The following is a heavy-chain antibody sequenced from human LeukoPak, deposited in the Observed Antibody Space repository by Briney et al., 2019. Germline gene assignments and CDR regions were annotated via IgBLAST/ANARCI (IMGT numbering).Heavy chain of an antibody. CDR3: TTVGTVAPSAAFDI. D-gene: IGHD4-23*01. CDR1: GFTFSNAW. Sequence: GGSLRLSCAASGFTFSNAWMSWVCQAPGKGLEWVGRIKSKTDGGTTDYAAPVKGRFTISRDDSKNTLYLQMNSLKTEDTAVYYCTTVGTVAPSAAFDIWGQGTMVTVSS. J-gene: IGHJ3*02. V-gene: IGHV3-15*01. CDR2: IKSKTDGGTT.